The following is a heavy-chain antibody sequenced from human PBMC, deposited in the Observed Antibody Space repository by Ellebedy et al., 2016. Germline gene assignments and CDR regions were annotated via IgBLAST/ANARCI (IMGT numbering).Heavy chain of an antibody. Sequence: SETLSLTCTVSGSSISTYYWSWIRQPPGKGLEWIGYIYYSGTTYYNPSLKSRVTISVDTSKNHFSLKLSSVTAADTAVYYCATYIMGRLDYWGQGTLVNVSS. V-gene: IGHV4-59*08. CDR2: IYYSGTT. CDR1: GSSISTYY. D-gene: IGHD1-1*01. J-gene: IGHJ4*02. CDR3: ATYIMGRLDY.